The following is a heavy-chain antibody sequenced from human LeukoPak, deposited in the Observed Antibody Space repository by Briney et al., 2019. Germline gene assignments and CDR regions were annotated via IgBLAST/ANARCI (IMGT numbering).Heavy chain of an antibody. D-gene: IGHD2-2*01. V-gene: IGHV1-69*06. CDR3: ASAKLGYCSSTSCYQGADFDY. CDR1: GGTFSSYA. J-gene: IGHJ4*02. CDR2: IIPIFGTA. Sequence: SVKVSCKASGGTFSSYAISWVRQAPGQGLEWMGGIIPIFGTANYAQKFQGRVTITADKSTRTAYMALSSLRSQDTAVYYCASAKLGYCSSTSCYQGADFDYWGQGTLVTVSS.